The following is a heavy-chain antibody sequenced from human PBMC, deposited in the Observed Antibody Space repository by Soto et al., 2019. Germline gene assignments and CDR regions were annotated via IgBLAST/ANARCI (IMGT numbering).Heavy chain of an antibody. V-gene: IGHV4-30-2*01. CDR2: ISHSGST. J-gene: IGHJ4*02. CDR1: GGSISSGGHS. D-gene: IGHD6-19*01. CDR3: ARGGLLPDY. Sequence: PSETLSLTCAVSGGSISSGGHSWSWIRQPPGKGLECIGYISHSGSTYYNPSLKSRVTISVDRSKNQFSLKLTSVTAADTAVYYCARGGLLPDYWGQRTLVTVSS.